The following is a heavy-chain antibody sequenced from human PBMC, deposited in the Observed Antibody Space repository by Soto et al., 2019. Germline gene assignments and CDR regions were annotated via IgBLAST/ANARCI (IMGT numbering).Heavy chain of an antibody. J-gene: IGHJ5*02. CDR3: ARVIYSSSWYFQIRSNWFDP. V-gene: IGHV3-7*01. CDR1: GFTFSSYW. Sequence: PWGSLRLSCAASGFTFSSYWMSWVRQAPGKGLEWVANIKQDGSEKYYVDSVKGRFTISRDNAKNSLYLQMNSLRAEDTAVYYCARVIYSSSWYFQIRSNWFDPWGQGTLVTVSS. CDR2: IKQDGSEK. D-gene: IGHD6-13*01.